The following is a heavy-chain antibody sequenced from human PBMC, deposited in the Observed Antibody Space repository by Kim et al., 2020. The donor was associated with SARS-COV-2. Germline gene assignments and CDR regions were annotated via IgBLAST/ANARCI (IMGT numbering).Heavy chain of an antibody. Sequence: SVKVSCKASGGTFSSYAISWVRQAPGQVLEWMGGMIPCLGTAKYAQKFRGSVTITADESTSTAYMELSSLRAEDTAVYYCARVAVEDSSGYYYYGMDVWGQGTTVTVSS. J-gene: IGHJ6*02. D-gene: IGHD3-22*01. V-gene: IGHV1-69*13. CDR1: GGTFSSYA. CDR2: MIPCLGTA. CDR3: ARVAVEDSSGYYYYGMDV.